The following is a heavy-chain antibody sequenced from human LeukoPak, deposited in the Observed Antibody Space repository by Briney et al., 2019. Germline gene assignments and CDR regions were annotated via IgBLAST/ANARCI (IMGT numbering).Heavy chain of an antibody. CDR3: ARGAAGYSYRIDY. Sequence: SETLSLTCTVSGGSISSYYWGWIRQPPGKGLEWIGSIYHSGSTYYNPSLKSRVTISVDTSKNQFSLKLSSVTAADTAVYYCARGAAGYSYRIDYWGQGTLVTVSS. CDR1: GGSISSYY. V-gene: IGHV4-38-2*02. D-gene: IGHD5-18*01. CDR2: IYHSGST. J-gene: IGHJ4*02.